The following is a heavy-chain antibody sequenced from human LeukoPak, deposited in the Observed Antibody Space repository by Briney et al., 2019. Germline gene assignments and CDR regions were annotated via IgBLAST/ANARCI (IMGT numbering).Heavy chain of an antibody. CDR2: IGTAGDT. CDR1: GFTFSSYD. V-gene: IGHV3-13*01. Sequence: GGSLRLSCAASGFTFSSYDMHWVRHATGKGLEWVSAIGTAGDTYYPGSVKGRFTISRENAKNSLYLQMNSLRAGDTAVYYCARVGLWGEIDYWGQGTLVTVSS. CDR3: ARVGLWGEIDY. J-gene: IGHJ4*02. D-gene: IGHD4/OR15-4a*01.